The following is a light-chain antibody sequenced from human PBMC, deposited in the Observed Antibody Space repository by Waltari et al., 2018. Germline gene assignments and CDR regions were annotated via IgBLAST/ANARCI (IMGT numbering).Light chain of an antibody. CDR1: QSVSSIY. Sequence: EIVLTQSPATLSLSPGERATLSCRASQSVSSIYLAWYQQKPGQAPRRLIYGASSRATGIPSRFSGSGSGTYFTLPISRLEPEDFAVYYCQQYGSSLFTFGGGTKVEIK. V-gene: IGKV3-20*01. CDR3: QQYGSSLFT. CDR2: GAS. J-gene: IGKJ4*01.